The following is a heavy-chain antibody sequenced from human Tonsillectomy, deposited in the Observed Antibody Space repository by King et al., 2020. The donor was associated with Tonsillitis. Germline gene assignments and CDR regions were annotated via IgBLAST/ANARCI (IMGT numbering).Heavy chain of an antibody. CDR3: ARQGKNYGDYVGYFDY. Sequence: VQLVESGGGVVQPGRSLRLSCAASGFTFSSYAMHWVRQAPGKGLEWVAVISYDGSTKYYADSVKGRFTISRDNSKNTLYLQMNSLRAEDTTVYYCARQGKNYGDYVGYFDYWGQGTLVTVSS. D-gene: IGHD4-17*01. CDR2: ISYDGSTK. V-gene: IGHV3-30-3*01. CDR1: GFTFSSYA. J-gene: IGHJ4*02.